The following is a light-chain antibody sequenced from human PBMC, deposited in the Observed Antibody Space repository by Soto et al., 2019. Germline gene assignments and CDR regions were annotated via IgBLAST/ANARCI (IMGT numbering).Light chain of an antibody. CDR1: SSDVGHYDY. CDR3: SSYAGSNIYV. Sequence: QSALTQPPSASGSPGQSVTISCTGTSSDVGHYDYVSWYQQHPGKAPKLMIYEVTKRPSGVPDRFSGSKSGNTASLTVSGLQAEDEADYYCSSYAGSNIYVFGTGTKLTVL. V-gene: IGLV2-8*01. CDR2: EVT. J-gene: IGLJ1*01.